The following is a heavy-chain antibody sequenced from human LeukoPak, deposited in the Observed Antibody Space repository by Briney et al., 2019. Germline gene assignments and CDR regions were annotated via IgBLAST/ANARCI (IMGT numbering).Heavy chain of an antibody. V-gene: IGHV3-48*01. D-gene: IGHD5-18*01. J-gene: IGHJ4*02. Sequence: GGSLRLSCAASGFTFRNYLMNWVRQAPGKGLEWVSFISSTGGTIYYADSVKGRFTVSRDNGKNSLLLQMNSLRAEDTALYYCAKDHGYSYGLFFDYWGQGTLVTVSS. CDR1: GFTFRNYL. CDR2: ISSTGGTI. CDR3: AKDHGYSYGLFFDY.